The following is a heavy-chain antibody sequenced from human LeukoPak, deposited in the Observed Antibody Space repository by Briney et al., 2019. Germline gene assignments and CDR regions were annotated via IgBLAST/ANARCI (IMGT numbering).Heavy chain of an antibody. Sequence: GGSLRLSCAASGFTFSSNAMSWVRQAPGKGLEWVSAISGSGGSTYYADSVKGRFTVSRDNSKNTLYLQMNSLRAEDTAVYCCAKDYSQWLALDYWGQGTLVTVSS. J-gene: IGHJ4*02. V-gene: IGHV3-23*01. D-gene: IGHD6-19*01. CDR3: AKDYSQWLALDY. CDR2: ISGSGGST. CDR1: GFTFSSNA.